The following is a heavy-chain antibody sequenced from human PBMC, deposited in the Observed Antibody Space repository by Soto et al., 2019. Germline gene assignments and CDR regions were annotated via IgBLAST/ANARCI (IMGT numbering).Heavy chain of an antibody. CDR2: LHDSGST. V-gene: IGHV4-59*08. D-gene: IGHD3-3*01. J-gene: IGHJ5*02. Sequence: PSETLSLTCTVSGGSISSHSWSWIRQPPGKGLEWIGCLHDSGSTTYNPSLRSRVTISVDTSNNHFSLTLSSVTAADTAVYYCARRSHSDIWGGYVTVPWFDPWGQGTLVTVSS. CDR1: GGSISSHS. CDR3: ARRSHSDIWGGYVTVPWFDP.